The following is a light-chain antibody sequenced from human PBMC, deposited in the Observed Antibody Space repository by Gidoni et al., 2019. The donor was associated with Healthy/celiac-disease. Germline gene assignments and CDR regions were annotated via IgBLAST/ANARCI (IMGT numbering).Light chain of an antibody. CDR2: WAS. CDR1: QSVLYSSNNKNY. J-gene: IGKJ2*01. V-gene: IGKV4-1*01. Sequence: DIVMTQSPDALAVALCERATINCKSSQSVLYSSNNKNYLAWYQQKPGQPPKLLIYWASTRESGVPDRFSGSGSGTDFTLTISSLKAEDVAVYYCQQYYSTPHTFXQXTKLEIK. CDR3: QQYYSTPHT.